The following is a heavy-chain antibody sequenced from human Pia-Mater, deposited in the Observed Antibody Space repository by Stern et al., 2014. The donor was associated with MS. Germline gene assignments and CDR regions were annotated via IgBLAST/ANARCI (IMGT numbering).Heavy chain of an antibody. J-gene: IGHJ6*02. V-gene: IGHV1-8*01. Sequence: VQLVQSGSQARKPGASLKVSCQASGYTFINYDIFWVRQATGQGLEWMGGMNPNNANTGRAQKFQGRVTMTRNTSISTAYMELSGLRSDDTAVYYCVRGGLSYGYGLDAWGQGTAVIVSS. CDR1: GYTFINYD. D-gene: IGHD3-16*01. CDR2: MNPNNANT. CDR3: VRGGLSYGYGLDA.